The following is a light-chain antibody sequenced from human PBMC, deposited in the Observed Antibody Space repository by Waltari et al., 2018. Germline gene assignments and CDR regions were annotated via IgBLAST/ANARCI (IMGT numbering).Light chain of an antibody. CDR3: QQYNEWPRT. V-gene: IGKV3-15*01. CDR1: QNVNYY. Sequence: EVVLTQSPATLSVSPGERATLSCRASQNVNYYSAWYQQKDGQAPRLLIYGASTRATGIPDRFSGSGSGTEFTLSISSLQSEDFAIYYCQQYNEWPRTFGQGTRVEI. CDR2: GAS. J-gene: IGKJ1*01.